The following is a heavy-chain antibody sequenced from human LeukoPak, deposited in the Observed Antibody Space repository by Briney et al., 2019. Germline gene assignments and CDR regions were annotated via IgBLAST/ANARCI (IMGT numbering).Heavy chain of an antibody. CDR3: AKSDLHQYYFDY. J-gene: IGHJ4*02. V-gene: IGHV3-30*18. CDR1: GFTFSTYG. CDR2: ISYDGSGV. Sequence: GGSLRLSCAASGFTFSTYGMHWVRQAPGKGLEWVAVISYDGSGVLYADSVKGRFTVSRDNSKNKVYLQMDGLRPEDTAVYYCAKSDLHQYYFDYWGQGTLVTVSP.